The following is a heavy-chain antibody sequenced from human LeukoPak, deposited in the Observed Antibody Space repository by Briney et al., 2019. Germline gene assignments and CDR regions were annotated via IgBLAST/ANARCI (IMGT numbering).Heavy chain of an antibody. J-gene: IGHJ4*02. D-gene: IGHD5-18*01. CDR3: ARDRAYSYGHFDY. CDR1: GGSISSYY. Sequence: SETLSLTCTVSGGSISSYYWSWIRQPPGKGLEWIGYIYYSGSTNYNPSLKSRVTISVDTSKNQFSLKLSSVTAADTAVYYCARDRAYSYGHFDYWGQGTLVTVSS. CDR2: IYYSGST. V-gene: IGHV4-59*01.